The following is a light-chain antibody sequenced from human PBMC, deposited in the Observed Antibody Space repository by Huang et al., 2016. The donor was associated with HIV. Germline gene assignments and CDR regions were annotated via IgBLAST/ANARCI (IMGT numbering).Light chain of an antibody. Sequence: DIQMTQSPSSLSASIGDRVTITCRASQGISNSLAWYQQKPGKAPKLLLYAASRLESGVPSRFSGSGSGTDYTLTISSLQPEDFATYYCQQYYSTSHTFGQGTKLEIK. V-gene: IGKV1-NL1*01. CDR1: QGISNS. CDR2: AAS. J-gene: IGKJ2*01. CDR3: QQYYSTSHT.